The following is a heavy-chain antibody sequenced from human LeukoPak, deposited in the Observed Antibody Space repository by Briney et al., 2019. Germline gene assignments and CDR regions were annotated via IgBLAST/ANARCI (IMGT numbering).Heavy chain of an antibody. Sequence: GGSLRLSCAASGFTFSSYGMHWVRQAPGKGLEWVSAISGSGGSTYYADSVKGRFTISRDNSKNTLYLQMNSLRAEDTAVYYCARDHRSGSYPPSIWGQGTLVTVSS. CDR3: ARDHRSGSYPPSI. V-gene: IGHV3-23*01. CDR2: ISGSGGST. D-gene: IGHD3-10*01. J-gene: IGHJ4*02. CDR1: GFTFSSYG.